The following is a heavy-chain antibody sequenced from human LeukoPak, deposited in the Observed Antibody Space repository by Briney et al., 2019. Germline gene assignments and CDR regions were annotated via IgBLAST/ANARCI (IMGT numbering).Heavy chain of an antibody. CDR3: ARRYDFWSGYYGFDY. Sequence: ASVKVSCKASGYTFTGYYMHWVRQAPGQGLEWMGWINPNSGGTNYAQKFQGRVTMTRDTSISTAYMELSRLRSDDTAVYYCARRYDFWSGYYGFDYWGQGTLVTVSS. D-gene: IGHD3-3*01. CDR1: GYTFTGYY. J-gene: IGHJ4*02. V-gene: IGHV1-2*02. CDR2: INPNSGGT.